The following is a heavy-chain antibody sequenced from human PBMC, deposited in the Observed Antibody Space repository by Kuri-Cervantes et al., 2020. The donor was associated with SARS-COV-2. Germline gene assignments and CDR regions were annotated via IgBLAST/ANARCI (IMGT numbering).Heavy chain of an antibody. J-gene: IGHJ3*02. Sequence: GGSLRLSCAASGFTFSSYGMHWVRQAPGKGLEWVAVIWYDGSNKYYADSVKGRFTISRDNSKNTLYLQMNSLRAEDTAVYYCAREEADYYDSSGYFYALDIWGQGTMVTVSS. CDR1: GFTFSSYG. D-gene: IGHD3-22*01. CDR3: AREEADYYDSSGYFYALDI. CDR2: IWYDGSNK. V-gene: IGHV3-33*01.